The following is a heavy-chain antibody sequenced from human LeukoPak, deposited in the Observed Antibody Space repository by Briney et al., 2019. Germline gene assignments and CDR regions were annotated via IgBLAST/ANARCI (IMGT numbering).Heavy chain of an antibody. CDR1: GFTFTIFG. J-gene: IGHJ6*03. CDR2: IDARSGIT. V-gene: IGHV3-48*01. D-gene: IGHD1-14*01. Sequence: GGSLRLSCAASGFTFTIFGLNWVRQAPGKGPEWVSYIDARSGITYYADSVQGRFTISRDDARESVFLQMDGLRVDDTAVYYCARDTNQIVYYMDVWGKGTTVTVSS. CDR3: ARDTNQIVYYMDV.